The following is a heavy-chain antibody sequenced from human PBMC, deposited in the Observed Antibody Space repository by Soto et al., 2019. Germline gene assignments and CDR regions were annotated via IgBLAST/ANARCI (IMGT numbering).Heavy chain of an antibody. J-gene: IGHJ6*02. CDR2: INPTDNRK. CDR1: GYTFTSYY. V-gene: IGHV1-46*01. CDR3: AREAQTYSGMDV. Sequence: QVHLEQSGAEMRKPGASVKVSCKASGYTFTSYYIHWVRQAPGQGLEWLGVINPTDNRKTYAQIFQGRVTMTRDTSTSTGYMELRSLRSEDTAIYYCAREAQTYSGMDVWGQGTTVTVSS.